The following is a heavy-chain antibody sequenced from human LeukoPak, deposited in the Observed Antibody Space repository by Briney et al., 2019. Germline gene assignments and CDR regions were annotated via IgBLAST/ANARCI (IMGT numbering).Heavy chain of an antibody. CDR2: ISGSGGST. Sequence: PGGSLRLSCAASGFTFSSYAMSWVRQAPGKGLEWVSAISGSGGSTYYADSVKGRFTISRDNSKNTLYLQMNSLRAEDTAVYYCAKDPGYDYVWGSYRHFDYWGQGTLVTVSS. CDR1: GFTFSSYA. CDR3: AKDPGYDYVWGSYRHFDY. J-gene: IGHJ4*02. V-gene: IGHV3-23*01. D-gene: IGHD3-16*02.